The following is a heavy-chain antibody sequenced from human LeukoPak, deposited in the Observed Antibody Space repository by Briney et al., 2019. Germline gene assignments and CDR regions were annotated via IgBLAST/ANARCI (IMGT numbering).Heavy chain of an antibody. CDR1: GFTFSRYW. CDR2: IKQDGSEK. V-gene: IGHV3-7*05. Sequence: TGGSLRLSCAGSGFTFSRYWMSWVRQAPGKGLEWVANIKQDGSEKYYVDSVKGRFTISKDNAKNSLCLQMNSLRAEDTAMYYCARDDHYSSWNWGQGTLVTVSS. J-gene: IGHJ4*02. D-gene: IGHD4-11*01. CDR3: ARDDHYSSWN.